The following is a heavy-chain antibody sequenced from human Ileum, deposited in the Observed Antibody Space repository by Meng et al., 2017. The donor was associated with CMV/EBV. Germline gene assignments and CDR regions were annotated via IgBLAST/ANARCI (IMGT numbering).Heavy chain of an antibody. D-gene: IGHD7-27*01. CDR1: GCTILSFA. CDR3: AKDRRLWGL. CDR2: SRGANINT. J-gene: IGHJ4*02. V-gene: IGHV3-23*01. Sequence: CGSSGCTILSFARGWVRQPPGEGLGCLASSRGANINTYYADSVDGRFTVCRDNSKDTLYLHMNSLRAEDTAVYYCAKDRRLWGLGGQGTLVTVSS.